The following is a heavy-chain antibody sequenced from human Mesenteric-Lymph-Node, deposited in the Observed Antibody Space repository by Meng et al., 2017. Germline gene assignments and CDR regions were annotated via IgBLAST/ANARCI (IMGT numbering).Heavy chain of an antibody. Sequence: EGQLGETGGGLIQPGGSRRLSCAASGLTVSRNYMSWVRQAPGKGLEWVSVIYSGGSTYYGDSVKGRFTISRDNSKNMLYLQMNSLRAEDTAVYYCARGWHSGYDFVPFDYWGQGTLVTVSS. J-gene: IGHJ4*02. D-gene: IGHD5-12*01. CDR3: ARGWHSGYDFVPFDY. CDR2: IYSGGST. V-gene: IGHV3-53*02. CDR1: GLTVSRNY.